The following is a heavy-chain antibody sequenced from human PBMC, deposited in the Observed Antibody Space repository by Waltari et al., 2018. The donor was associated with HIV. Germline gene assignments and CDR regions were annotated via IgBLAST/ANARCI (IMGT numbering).Heavy chain of an antibody. D-gene: IGHD2-2*02. CDR3: ARANSSTSRYSAFDM. Sequence: QVQLQESGPGLVKPSETLSLTCTVSGGSISSFYWSWVRQPAGKGLEWIGGFYSCGNSNDNPSLKSPVTLSLDTSKIQFSLNLSSVTAADTAVYYCARANSSTSRYSAFDMWGQGTVVTVSS. V-gene: IGHV4-4*07. J-gene: IGHJ3*02. CDR2: FYSCGNS. CDR1: GGSISSFY.